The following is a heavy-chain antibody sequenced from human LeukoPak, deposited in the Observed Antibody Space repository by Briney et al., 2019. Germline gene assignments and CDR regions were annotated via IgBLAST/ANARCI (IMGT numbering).Heavy chain of an antibody. CDR2: INHSGST. CDR3: ARRKNGYDSSGYRRGWFDP. V-gene: IGHV4-34*01. D-gene: IGHD3-22*01. CDR1: GGSFSGYY. J-gene: IGHJ5*02. Sequence: SETLSLTCAVYGGSFSGYYWSWIRQPPGKGLEWIGEINHSGSTNYNPSLKSRVTISVDTSKNQFSLKLSSVTAADTAVYYCARRKNGYDSSGYRRGWFDPWGQGTLVTVSS.